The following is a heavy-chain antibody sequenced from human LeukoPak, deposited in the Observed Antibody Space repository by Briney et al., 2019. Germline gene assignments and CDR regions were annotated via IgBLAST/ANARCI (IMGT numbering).Heavy chain of an antibody. J-gene: IGHJ3*02. V-gene: IGHV3-33*08. CDR1: GFTFSDYY. CDR2: IWYDGSNK. Sequence: GGSLRLSCAASGFTFSDYYMSWIRQAPGKGLEWVAVIWYDGSNKYYADSVKGRFTISRDNSKNTLYLQMNSLRAEDTAVYYCARATYYYDSSGYYDAFDIWGQGTMVTVSS. D-gene: IGHD3-22*01. CDR3: ARATYYYDSSGYYDAFDI.